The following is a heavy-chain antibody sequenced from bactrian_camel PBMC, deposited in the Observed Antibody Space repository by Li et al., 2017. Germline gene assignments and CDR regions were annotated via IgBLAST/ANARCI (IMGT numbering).Heavy chain of an antibody. J-gene: IGHJ4*01. CDR2: IYTGGEST. CDR1: GFTFSNYY. D-gene: IGHD7*01. V-gene: IGHV3S20*01. CDR3: AADPNWSFDPNS. Sequence: QVQLVESGGGLVQPGGSLRLSCAASGFTFSNYYMSWVRQAPGKGLEWVCSIYTGGESTWYADSVMGRFTISKDNAKNTLYLQINSLKPEDTAVYYCAADPNWSFDPNSWGQGTQVTVS.